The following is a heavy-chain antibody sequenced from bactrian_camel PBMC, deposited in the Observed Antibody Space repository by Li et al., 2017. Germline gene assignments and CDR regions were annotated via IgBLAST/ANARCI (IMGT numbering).Heavy chain of an antibody. J-gene: IGHJ4*01. Sequence: EVQLVESGGGSVQARGSLKLSCTFVRYTYAAICMGWFRQVSGKGREGVAAFYTRGGKTHYADSVKGRFTISIDNAKTTITLQTNDLEPEDSAVYYCAARVGAYWRDWSEATHWGQGTQVTVS. D-gene: IGHD5*01. CDR1: RYTYAAIC. V-gene: IGHV3S40*01. CDR2: FYTRGGKT. CDR3: AARVGAYWRDWSEATH.